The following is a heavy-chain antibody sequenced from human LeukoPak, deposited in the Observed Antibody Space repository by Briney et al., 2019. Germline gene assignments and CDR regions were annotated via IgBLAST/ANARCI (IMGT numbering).Heavy chain of an antibody. CDR3: TKEPLYCGGDCYEPFDY. J-gene: IGHJ4*02. CDR1: GFTFSSYA. CDR2: ISGSGGST. Sequence: GGSLRLSCAASGFTFSSYAMSWVRHAPGKGLEWVSAISGSGGSTYYADSVKGRFTISRDNSKNTLYLQMKSLRAEDTAVYYCTKEPLYCGGDCYEPFDYWGQGTLVTVSS. V-gene: IGHV3-23*01. D-gene: IGHD2-21*02.